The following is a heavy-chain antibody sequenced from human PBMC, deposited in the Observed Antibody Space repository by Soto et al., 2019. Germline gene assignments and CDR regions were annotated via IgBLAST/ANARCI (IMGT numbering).Heavy chain of an antibody. CDR2: ITGGGDST. CDR1: GFTFSSFA. V-gene: IGHV3-23*01. J-gene: IGHJ2*01. Sequence: EVQLLESGGGLVQPGGSLRLSCAASGFTFSSFAMNWVRQAPGKGLEWVSGITGGGDSTFYADSVKGRFTISRVQSKNTVYLQMNILRAEDTAVYYCVKKIAGTTTSGAYWYFDLWGRGTLVTVSS. CDR3: VKKIAGTTTSGAYWYFDL. D-gene: IGHD1-26*01.